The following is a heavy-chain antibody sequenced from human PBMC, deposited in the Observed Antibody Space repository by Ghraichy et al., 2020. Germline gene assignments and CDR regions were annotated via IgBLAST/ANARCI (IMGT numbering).Heavy chain of an antibody. V-gene: IGHV3-21*01. Sequence: GGSLRLSCAASGFTFSSYSMNWVRQAPGKGLEWVSSISSSSSYIYYADSVKGRFTISRDNAKTSLYLQMNSLRAEDTAVYYGARDFDSSSWFKGIRFDPWGQGTLVTVSS. CDR1: GFTFSSYS. CDR3: ARDFDSSSWFKGIRFDP. CDR2: ISSSSSYI. J-gene: IGHJ5*02. D-gene: IGHD6-13*01.